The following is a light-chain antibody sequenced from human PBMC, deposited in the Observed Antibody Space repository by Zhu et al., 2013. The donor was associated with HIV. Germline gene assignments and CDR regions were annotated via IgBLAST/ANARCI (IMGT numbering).Light chain of an antibody. CDR1: QSFSSTY. V-gene: IGKV3D-20*02. CDR2: GAS. Sequence: EIVLTQSPGTLSLSPGERATLSCRASQSFSSTYLAWYQQKPGQAPRLLIYGASSRATGIPDRFSGSGSGTDFTLTISNLDPEDSAVYYCHQRSNWPRTFGQGTTIE. J-gene: IGKJ1*01. CDR3: HQRSNWPRT.